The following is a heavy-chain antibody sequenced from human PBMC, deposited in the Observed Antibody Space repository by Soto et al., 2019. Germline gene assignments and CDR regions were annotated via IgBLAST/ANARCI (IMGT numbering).Heavy chain of an antibody. CDR2: INHSGST. V-gene: IGHV4-34*01. Sequence: SETLSLTCAVYGGSFSGHYWSWIRQPPGKGLEWIGEINHSGSTNYNPSLKSRVTISVDTSKNQFSLKLNSVTAADTAVYYCARVVGSSGDYFDYWGQGTLVTVSS. CDR3: ARVVGSSGDYFDY. J-gene: IGHJ4*02. CDR1: GGSFSGHY. D-gene: IGHD3-10*01.